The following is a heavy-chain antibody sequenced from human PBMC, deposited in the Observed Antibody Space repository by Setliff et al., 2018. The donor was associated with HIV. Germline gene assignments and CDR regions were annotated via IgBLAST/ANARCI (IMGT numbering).Heavy chain of an antibody. J-gene: IGHJ5*02. Sequence: SETLSLTCSVSGDSISSGSYYWSWIRLPAGKGLEWIGQIHTTGSTNYNPSLKSRVTISLDTSKNQFSLKLSSVTAADTAVYYCARGAYYNFWSGYSAGGGSLGPWGQGTLVTVSS. CDR3: ARGAYYNFWSGYSAGGGSLGP. V-gene: IGHV4-61*09. CDR2: IHTTGST. CDR1: GDSISSGSYY. D-gene: IGHD3-3*01.